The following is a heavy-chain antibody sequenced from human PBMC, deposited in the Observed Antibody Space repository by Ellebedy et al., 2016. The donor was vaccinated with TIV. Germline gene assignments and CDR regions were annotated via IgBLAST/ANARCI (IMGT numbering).Heavy chain of an antibody. CDR2: IYHSGST. D-gene: IGHD6-13*01. CDR1: GGSISSSNW. J-gene: IGHJ3*02. Sequence: MPGGSLRLSCAVSGGSISSSNWWSWVRQPPGKGLEWIGEIYHSGSTNYNPSLKSRVTISVDKSKNQFSLKLNSVTAADTAVYYCARVVWQQPVSYAFDIWGQGTMVTVSS. CDR3: ARVVWQQPVSYAFDI. V-gene: IGHV4-4*02.